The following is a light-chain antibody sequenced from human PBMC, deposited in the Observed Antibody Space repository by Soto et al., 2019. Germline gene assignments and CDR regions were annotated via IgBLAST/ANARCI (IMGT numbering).Light chain of an antibody. J-gene: IGLJ1*01. V-gene: IGLV1-51*01. CDR3: GAWDDRLTVYV. CDR1: SSNVGHNS. CDR2: DNN. Sequence: QSVLTHLRSASAAPGHEGTISRPGSSSNVGHNSVSCYLHLPGTAPKLLIYDNNKRPSGIPARFSGSKSGTSATLGITGLKTGDEADYYCGAWDDRLTVYVFGSGTKVTAL.